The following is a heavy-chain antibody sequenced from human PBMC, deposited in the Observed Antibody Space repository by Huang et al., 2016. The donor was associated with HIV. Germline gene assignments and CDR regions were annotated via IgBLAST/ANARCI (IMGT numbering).Heavy chain of an antibody. Sequence: QLQLQESGPGLVRPSETLSLTCRVSGGSVNSGYYYWGWIRQPPGKGLEWIASVFYGGNTFYTPALKSRVSMSVDTSKKRFSLNLSSVTAADTAVYFCARLPFDYVWGTQRQTALDELDVWGQGTMVTVSS. D-gene: IGHD3-16*01. CDR2: VFYGGNT. CDR3: ARLPFDYVWGTQRQTALDELDV. J-gene: IGHJ3*01. V-gene: IGHV4-39*01. CDR1: GGSVNSGYYY.